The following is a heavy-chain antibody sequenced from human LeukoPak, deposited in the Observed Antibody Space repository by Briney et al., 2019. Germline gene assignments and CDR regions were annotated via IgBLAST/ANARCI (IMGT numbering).Heavy chain of an antibody. CDR3: AKDQGVVVSHYYYYYMDV. Sequence: PGGSLRLSCAASGFTFSSYAMSWVRQAPGKGLEWVSAISGSGGSTYYADSVKGRSTISRDSSKNTLYLQMNSLRAEDTAVYYCAKDQGVVVSHYYYYYMDVWGKGTTVTVSS. D-gene: IGHD3-22*01. CDR2: ISGSGGST. CDR1: GFTFSSYA. V-gene: IGHV3-23*01. J-gene: IGHJ6*03.